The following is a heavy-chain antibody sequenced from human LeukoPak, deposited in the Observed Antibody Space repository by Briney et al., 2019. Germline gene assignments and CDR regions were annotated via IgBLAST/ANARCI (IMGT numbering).Heavy chain of an antibody. CDR1: GFTFSSYW. J-gene: IGHJ4*02. CDR2: IYSCGSGT. Sequence: PGGTLRLSCAASGFTFSSYWLHWVRQPPGKGLVWVARIYSCGSGTTYADSVKGRFTISRDNAKNTLYLQMNSLRAEDTVIYYSVREGDGDYPVAGGGQGTLVTLS. CDR3: VREGDGDYPVAG. V-gene: IGHV3-74*01. D-gene: IGHD4-17*01.